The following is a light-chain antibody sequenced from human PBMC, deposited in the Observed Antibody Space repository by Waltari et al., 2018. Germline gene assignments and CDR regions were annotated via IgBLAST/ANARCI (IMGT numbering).Light chain of an antibody. CDR2: EVR. Sequence: QSALTQPASVSGSPGQSITISCTGTSSDVGGYNFVSWYHQHPGKAPKLSISEVRNRPSGVSVRFSGSKSGTTASLTFSGLQAEDEADYHCCSYTSSSTWVFGGGTELTVL. V-gene: IGLV2-14*01. J-gene: IGLJ3*02. CDR1: SSDVGGYNF. CDR3: CSYTSSSTWV.